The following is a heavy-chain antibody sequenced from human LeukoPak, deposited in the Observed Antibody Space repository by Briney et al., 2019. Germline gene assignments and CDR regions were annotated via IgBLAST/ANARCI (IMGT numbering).Heavy chain of an antibody. J-gene: IGHJ6*02. D-gene: IGHD3-9*01. Sequence: SETLSLICTVSGGSVSSGGYYWSWIRQHPGKGLEWIGYIYYSGSTYYDPSRKSRATISVDTPKNQFPLQLRSLPAADTAVYYCARLIGLPPDLLTGYFGDYYHGMHVWGQGPTVTVSS. V-gene: IGHV4-31*03. CDR3: ARLIGLPPDLLTGYFGDYYHGMHV. CDR2: IYYSGST. CDR1: GGSVSSGGYY.